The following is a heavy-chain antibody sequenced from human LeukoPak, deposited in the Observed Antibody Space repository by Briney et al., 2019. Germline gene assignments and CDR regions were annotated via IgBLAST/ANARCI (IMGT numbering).Heavy chain of an antibody. Sequence: SETLSLTCAVYGGSFSGYYWSWIRQPPGKGLEWIGEINHSGSTNYNPSLKSRVTISVDTSKNQFSLKLSSVTAADTAVYYCARAAAYTYYYYMDVRGKGTTVTVSS. CDR3: ARAAAYTYYYYMDV. D-gene: IGHD6-13*01. J-gene: IGHJ6*03. V-gene: IGHV4-34*01. CDR1: GGSFSGYY. CDR2: INHSGST.